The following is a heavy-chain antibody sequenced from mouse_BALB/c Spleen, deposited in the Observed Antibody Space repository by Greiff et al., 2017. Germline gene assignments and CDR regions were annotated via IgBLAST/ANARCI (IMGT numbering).Heavy chain of an antibody. Sequence: EVKLVESGPGLVKPSQSLSLTCTVTGYSITSDYAWNWIRQFPGNKLEWMGYISYSGSTSYNPSLKSRISITRDTSKNQFFLQLNSVTTEDTATYYCARDYGNYWFAYWGQGTLVTVSA. D-gene: IGHD2-1*01. J-gene: IGHJ3*01. CDR2: ISYSGST. CDR3: ARDYGNYWFAY. V-gene: IGHV3-2*02. CDR1: GYSITSDYA.